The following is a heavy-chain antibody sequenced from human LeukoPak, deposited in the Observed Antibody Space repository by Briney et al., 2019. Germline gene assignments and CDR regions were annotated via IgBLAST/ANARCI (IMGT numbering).Heavy chain of an antibody. CDR2: INPNSGGA. CDR3: ATSPLYNFDY. Sequence: ASVKVSCKASGYTFTSYGISWVRQAPGQGLEWMGRINPNSGGANYAQKFQGRVTMTRDTSISTAYMELSRLRSDDTAVYYCATSPLYNFDYWGQGTLVTVSS. V-gene: IGHV1-2*06. CDR1: GYTFTSYG. D-gene: IGHD4-11*01. J-gene: IGHJ4*02.